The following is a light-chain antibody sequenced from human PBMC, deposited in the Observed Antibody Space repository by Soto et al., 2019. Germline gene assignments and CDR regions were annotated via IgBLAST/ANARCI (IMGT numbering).Light chain of an antibody. CDR1: QSIKTW. V-gene: IGKV1-5*01. J-gene: IGKJ4*01. CDR3: QQYNSYSLT. CDR2: DAS. Sequence: DIQMTQSPSTLSASVGDRVTITCRASQSIKTWLAWYQRKPGRAPNLLIYDASSLQSGVPSRFSGSGSGTEFTLTISSLQPDDFATYYCQQYNSYSLTFGGGTKVDIK.